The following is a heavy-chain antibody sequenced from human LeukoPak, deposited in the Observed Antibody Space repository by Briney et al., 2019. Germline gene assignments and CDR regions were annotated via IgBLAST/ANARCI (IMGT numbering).Heavy chain of an antibody. Sequence: SETLSLTCTVSGGSISRSSYYWGWIRQPPGKGLEWIGSIYYSGSTYYNPSLKSRVTISVDTSKNQFSLKLSSVTAADTAVYYCARDADEMARVNWFDPWGQGTLVTVSS. V-gene: IGHV4-39*07. CDR2: IYYSGST. J-gene: IGHJ5*02. CDR3: ARDADEMARVNWFDP. CDR1: GGSISRSSYY. D-gene: IGHD5-24*01.